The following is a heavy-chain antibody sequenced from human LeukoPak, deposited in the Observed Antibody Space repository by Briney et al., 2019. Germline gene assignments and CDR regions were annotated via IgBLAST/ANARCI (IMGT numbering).Heavy chain of an antibody. CDR1: GGTFSSYA. V-gene: IGHV1-69*05. CDR3: ATDQIRREQLVPEYYYYYMDV. CDR2: IIPIFGTA. D-gene: IGHD6-13*01. Sequence: ASVKVSCKASGGTFSSYAISWVRQAPGQGLEWMGGIIPIFGTATYAQKFKGRVTMTRDTSTSTVYMELSSLRSEDTAVYYCATDQIRREQLVPEYYYYYMDVWGKGTTVTVSS. J-gene: IGHJ6*03.